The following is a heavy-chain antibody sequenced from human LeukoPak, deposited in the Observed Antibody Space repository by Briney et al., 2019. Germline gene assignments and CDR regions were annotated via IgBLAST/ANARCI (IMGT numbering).Heavy chain of an antibody. J-gene: IGHJ6*04. D-gene: IGHD3-16*01. Sequence: GGSLRLSCAASGFTFSSYNMNWVRQAPGKGLEWVSYISGGSTVIDYADSVKGRFTISRDNAKNPLYLQMNSLRGEDTAVYYCSTSPSWGVWGKGTTVTVSS. CDR1: GFTFSSYN. CDR2: ISGGSTVI. CDR3: STSPSWGV. V-gene: IGHV3-48*01.